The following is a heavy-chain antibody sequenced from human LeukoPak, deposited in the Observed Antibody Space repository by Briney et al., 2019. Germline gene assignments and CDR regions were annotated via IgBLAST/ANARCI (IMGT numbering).Heavy chain of an antibody. D-gene: IGHD1-1*01. Sequence: PGGSLRLSCAASGFSFSSHWMSWVRQAPGKGLEWVANIKRDGSEKYYVDSVKGRFTISRDNAKNSLYLQMNSLRAEDTAVYYCARDPVRRYDYWGQGTLVTVSS. CDR1: GFSFSSHW. CDR2: IKRDGSEK. V-gene: IGHV3-7*01. CDR3: ARDPVRRYDY. J-gene: IGHJ4*02.